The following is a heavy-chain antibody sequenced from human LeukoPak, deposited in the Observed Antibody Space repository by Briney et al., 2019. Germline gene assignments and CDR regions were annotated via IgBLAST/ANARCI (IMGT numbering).Heavy chain of an antibody. J-gene: IGHJ3*02. CDR1: GGSISSGGYY. V-gene: IGHV4-30-4*08. Sequence: SETLSLTCTVSGGSISSGGYYWSWIRQHPGKGLEWIGYIFYSGSTYYNPSLKSRITISVDTSENRFSLKLSSVTATDTAVYYCARDCSGGSCYGAFDIWGQGTVVTVSS. D-gene: IGHD2-15*01. CDR2: IFYSGST. CDR3: ARDCSGGSCYGAFDI.